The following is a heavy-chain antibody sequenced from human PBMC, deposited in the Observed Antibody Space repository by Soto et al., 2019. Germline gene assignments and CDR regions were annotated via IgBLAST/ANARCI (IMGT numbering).Heavy chain of an antibody. J-gene: IGHJ3*02. CDR2: ISYDGSNK. CDR1: GFTFSSYA. CDR3: ARTNIAAADFFAFDI. V-gene: IGHV3-30-3*01. D-gene: IGHD6-13*01. Sequence: PGGSLRLSCAASGFTFSSYAMHWVRQAPGKGLEWVAVISYDGSNKYYADSVKGRFTISRDNSKNTLYLQMNSLRAEDTAVYYCARTNIAAADFFAFDIWGQGTMVTVSS.